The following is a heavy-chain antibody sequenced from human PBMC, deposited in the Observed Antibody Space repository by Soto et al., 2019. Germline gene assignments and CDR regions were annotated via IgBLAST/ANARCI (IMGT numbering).Heavy chain of an antibody. V-gene: IGHV3-30*18. CDR1: GFTFSSYG. CDR3: AKGSYYDILTGKFPWAVPFDP. CDR2: ISYDGSNK. Sequence: QVQLVESGGGVVQPGRSLRLSCAASGFTFSSYGMHWVRQAPGKGLEWVAVISYDGSNKYYADSVKGRFTISRDKSKNTLYLQMNRLRAEDTAVYYCAKGSYYDILTGKFPWAVPFDPWGQGTLVTVSS. J-gene: IGHJ5*02. D-gene: IGHD3-9*01.